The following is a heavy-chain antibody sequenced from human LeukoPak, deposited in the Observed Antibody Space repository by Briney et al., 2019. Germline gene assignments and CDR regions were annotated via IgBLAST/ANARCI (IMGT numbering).Heavy chain of an antibody. D-gene: IGHD7-27*01. CDR2: MSPSTGNT. V-gene: IGHV1-8*01. CDR1: GYTFTSYD. J-gene: IGHJ4*02. Sequence: ASVKVSCKASGYTFTSYDINWVRQATGQGFERMGWMSPSTGNTGYAQKFQGRVTMTRYTSVSTAYMELSSLRSGDTAVYYCVGGAPNWGFDFWGQGTLVTVSS. CDR3: VGGAPNWGFDF.